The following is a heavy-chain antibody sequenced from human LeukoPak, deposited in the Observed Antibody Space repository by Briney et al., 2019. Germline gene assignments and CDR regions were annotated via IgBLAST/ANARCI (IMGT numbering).Heavy chain of an antibody. D-gene: IGHD7-27*01. CDR1: GFTFNNYG. V-gene: IGHV3-30*02. CDR3: AGTSLGHDAFDI. Sequence: GGSLRLSCAASGFTFNNYGMHWVRQAPGKGLEGVAFIRYNGNNQYYADSVKGRFTISRDNSKNTLYLQMNSLKGDDTAVYYCAGTSLGHDAFDIWGQGTMVTVSS. J-gene: IGHJ3*02. CDR2: IRYNGNNQ.